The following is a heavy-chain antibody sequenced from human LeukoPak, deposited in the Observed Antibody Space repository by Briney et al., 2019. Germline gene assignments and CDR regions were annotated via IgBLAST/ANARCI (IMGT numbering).Heavy chain of an antibody. CDR2: IYSSGII. Sequence: SETLSLTCIVSGGSISSYYWSWIRQPAGKAPEWIGRIYSSGIINYNPSLKSRVTMSLDNSKNQLSLKLSYVTAADTAVYYCARDTGKSGYLDYWGQGTLVTVSS. CDR3: ARDTGKSGYLDY. V-gene: IGHV4-4*07. D-gene: IGHD3-3*01. J-gene: IGHJ4*02. CDR1: GGSISSYY.